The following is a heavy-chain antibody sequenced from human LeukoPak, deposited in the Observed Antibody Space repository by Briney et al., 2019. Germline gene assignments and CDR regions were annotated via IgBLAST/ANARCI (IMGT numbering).Heavy chain of an antibody. CDR1: GGSISSYY. D-gene: IGHD6-6*01. V-gene: IGHV4-59*01. CDR2: IYYSGST. CDR3: ARVAARGRSYYYYYYMDV. J-gene: IGHJ6*03. Sequence: PSETLSLTCTVSGGSISSYYWSWIRQPPGKGLEWIGYIYYSGSTNYNPSLKSRVTISVDTSKNQFSLKLSSVTAADTAVYYCARVAARGRSYYYYYYMDVWGKGTTVTVSS.